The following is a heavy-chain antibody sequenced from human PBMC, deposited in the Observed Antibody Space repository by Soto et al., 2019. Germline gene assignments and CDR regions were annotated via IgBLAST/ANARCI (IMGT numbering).Heavy chain of an antibody. Sequence: PSETLSLTCSFSGGSISGDYYWSWIRQSPEKGLEWIGYVYYSGSSYSNPALQSRLSMSLDTSKNQFSLKLRSVTATDTAVYYCDRGGARWPGYFDSWGQGARVTVS. J-gene: IGHJ4*02. CDR3: DRGGARWPGYFDS. CDR2: VYYSGSS. V-gene: IGHV4-30-4*08. D-gene: IGHD2-15*01. CDR1: GGSISGDYY.